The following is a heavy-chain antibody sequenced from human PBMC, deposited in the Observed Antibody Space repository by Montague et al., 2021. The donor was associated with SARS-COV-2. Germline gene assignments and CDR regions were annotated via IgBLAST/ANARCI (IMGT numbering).Heavy chain of an antibody. CDR2: INYIVDT. Sequence: SETLSLTCAVYSGSLSGYYWSWFLQAPGKGLEWIWEINYIVDTYYNPSLTSRDTISMDTSASQFSLKMTSVTAADTAVYYCARLGSSWWFFDYWGQGTLVTVSS. CDR1: SGSLSGYY. V-gene: IGHV4-34*01. CDR3: ARLGSSWWFFDY. J-gene: IGHJ4*02. D-gene: IGHD2-8*02.